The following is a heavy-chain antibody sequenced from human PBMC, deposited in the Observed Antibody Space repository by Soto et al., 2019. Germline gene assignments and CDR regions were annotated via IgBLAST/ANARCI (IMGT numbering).Heavy chain of an antibody. J-gene: IGHJ4*02. Sequence: EVQVVQSGGGLIQPGGALKLSCAVSGFTVSWNYMNWVRQAPGKGLEWVSVVYTDGTTYYADSVKGRFTISRDNSKNTLFLQMNSLRAEDTAIYYCARDVAAGSYYFDHWGQGSRVTVSS. D-gene: IGHD5-12*01. CDR1: GFTVSWNY. CDR2: VYTDGTT. V-gene: IGHV3-53*01. CDR3: ARDVAAGSYYFDH.